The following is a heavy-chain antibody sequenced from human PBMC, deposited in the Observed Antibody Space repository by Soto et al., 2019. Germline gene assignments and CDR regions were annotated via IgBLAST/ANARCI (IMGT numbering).Heavy chain of an antibody. Sequence: SETLSLTCAISGDSVSSNSAAWNWIRQSPSRGLEWLGRTYYRSKWYNDYAVSVKSRITINPDTSKNQFSLQLNSVTPEDTAVYYCARDPVQLERRRIGYNWFDPWGQGTLVTVS. V-gene: IGHV6-1*01. D-gene: IGHD1-1*01. CDR3: ARDPVQLERRRIGYNWFDP. CDR1: GDSVSSNSAA. J-gene: IGHJ5*02. CDR2: TYYRSKWYN.